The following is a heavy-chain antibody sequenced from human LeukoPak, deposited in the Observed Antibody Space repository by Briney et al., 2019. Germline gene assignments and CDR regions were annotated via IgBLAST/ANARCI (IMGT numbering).Heavy chain of an antibody. D-gene: IGHD2-2*01. Sequence: GGSLRLSCAASGFTFSSYWMSWVRQAPGKGLEWVANIKQDGSGKYYVDSVKGRFTISRDNANNSLYLQMNSLRAEDTAVYYCARDEIVVVPAAIEYYYYYYGMDVWGQGTTVTVSS. CDR3: ARDEIVVVPAAIEYYYYYYGMDV. CDR1: GFTFSSYW. CDR2: IKQDGSGK. V-gene: IGHV3-7*01. J-gene: IGHJ6*02.